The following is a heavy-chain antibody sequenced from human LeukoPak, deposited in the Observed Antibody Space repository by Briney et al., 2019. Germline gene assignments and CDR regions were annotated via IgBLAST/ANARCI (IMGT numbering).Heavy chain of an antibody. CDR2: IYHSGST. CDR1: GGSISSSNW. CDR3: ARTTEGGYTYNYFYYYYMDV. Sequence: PSGTLSLTCAVSGGSISSSNWWSWGRQPPGKGLEWIGEIYHSGSTNYNPSLKSRVTISVDKSKNQFSLKLSSVTAADTAVYYCARTTEGGYTYNYFYYYYMDVWGKGTTVTISS. V-gene: IGHV4-4*02. D-gene: IGHD5-18*01. J-gene: IGHJ6*03.